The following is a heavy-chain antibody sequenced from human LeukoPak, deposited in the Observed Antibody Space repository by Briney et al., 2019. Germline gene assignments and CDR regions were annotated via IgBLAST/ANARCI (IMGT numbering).Heavy chain of an antibody. Sequence: SDTLSLTCTVSGGSIRSSYYDWGWIRQPPGKGLEWIGSIYDSGSTYYNPSLKSRVTISVDTSKNQFSLKLSSVTAADTAVYYCASSRGRGPFDPWGQGTLVTVSS. CDR1: GGSIRSSYYD. CDR2: IYDSGST. V-gene: IGHV4-39*01. CDR3: ASSRGRGPFDP. J-gene: IGHJ5*02.